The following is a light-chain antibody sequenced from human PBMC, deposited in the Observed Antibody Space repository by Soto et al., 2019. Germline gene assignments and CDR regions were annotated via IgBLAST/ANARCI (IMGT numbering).Light chain of an antibody. J-gene: IGKJ1*01. CDR2: GAS. CDR3: QQYGSSPRT. Sequence: IVLTQSPGTLSLSPGERATLSCRASQRISSSYLAWYQQKPGQAPRLLIYGASSRATGIPHRFSGSGSGTDFTLTISRLEPDDSAVYYCQQYGSSPRTFGPGTKVDIK. CDR1: QRISSSY. V-gene: IGKV3-20*01.